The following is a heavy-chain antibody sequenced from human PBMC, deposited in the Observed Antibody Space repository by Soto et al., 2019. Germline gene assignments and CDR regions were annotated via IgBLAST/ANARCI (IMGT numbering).Heavy chain of an antibody. J-gene: IGHJ5*02. Sequence: VQLVESGGGVIHPGKSLRLSCAASGSTFPNYPMHWVRQTPDNGLEWVAVISHDGVNKNSADSVKGRFTISRDNSRNTLYLQMDSLRVEDTAMYYCVRGGNSSSWERLDPWGQGTLVTVSS. CDR2: ISHDGVNK. CDR1: GSTFPNYP. CDR3: VRGGNSSSWERLDP. D-gene: IGHD6-13*01. V-gene: IGHV3-30-3*01.